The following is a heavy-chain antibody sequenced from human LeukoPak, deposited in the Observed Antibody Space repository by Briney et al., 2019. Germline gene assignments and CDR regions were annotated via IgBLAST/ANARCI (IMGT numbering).Heavy chain of an antibody. CDR1: GFTLSSYW. J-gene: IGHJ4*02. CDR2: IRQDGSEK. V-gene: IGHV3-7*01. D-gene: IGHD4-23*01. Sequence: GGSLRLSCAASGFTLSSYWMMWLRQAPGKGLEWVANIRQDGSEKNYVDSVKGRFTISRDNAKISLYLQMNSLRAEDTAVYYCATDRKVGTWDPRFDYWGQGTLVIVSS. CDR3: ATDRKVGTWDPRFDY.